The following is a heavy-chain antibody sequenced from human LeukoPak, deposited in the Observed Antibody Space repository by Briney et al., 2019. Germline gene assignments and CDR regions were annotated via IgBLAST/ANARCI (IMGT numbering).Heavy chain of an antibody. CDR2: MNPNSGNT. CDR3: ASGIAAAGTCFDY. CDR1: GYTFTSYD. V-gene: IGHV1-8*01. D-gene: IGHD6-13*01. J-gene: IGHJ4*02. Sequence: GASVKVSCKASGYTFTSYDINWVRQATGQGLEWMGWMNPNSGNTGYAQKFQGRVTMTRNTSISTAYMELSSLRSEDTAVYYCASGIAAAGTCFDYWGQGTLVTVSS.